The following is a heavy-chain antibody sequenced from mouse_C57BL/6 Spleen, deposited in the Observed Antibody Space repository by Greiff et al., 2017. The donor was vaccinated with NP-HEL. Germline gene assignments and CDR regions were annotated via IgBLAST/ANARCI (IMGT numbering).Heavy chain of an antibody. J-gene: IGHJ4*01. D-gene: IGHD1-1*01. CDR2: IDPEDGDT. V-gene: IGHV14-1*01. CDR3: TTRGGRDYAMDY. Sequence: VQLQQPGAELVRPGASVKLSCTASGFNIKDYYMHWVKQRPEQGLEWIGRIDPEDGDTEYAPKFQGKATMTADTSSNTAYLQLSSLTSEDTAVYYCTTRGGRDYAMDYWGQGTSVTVSS. CDR1: GFNIKDYY.